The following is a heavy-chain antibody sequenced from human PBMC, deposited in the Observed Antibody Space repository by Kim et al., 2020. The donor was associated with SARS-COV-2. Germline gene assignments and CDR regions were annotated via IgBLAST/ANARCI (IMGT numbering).Heavy chain of an antibody. CDR2: INAGNGNT. V-gene: IGHV1-3*01. CDR3: ARNVLLWFGELFDAFDI. CDR1: GYTFTSYA. J-gene: IGHJ3*02. D-gene: IGHD3-10*01. Sequence: ASVKVSCKASGYTFTSYAMHWVRQAPGQRLEWMGWINAGNGNTKYSQKFQGRVTITRDTSASTAYMELSSLRSEDTAVYYCARNVLLWFGELFDAFDIWGQGTMVTVSS.